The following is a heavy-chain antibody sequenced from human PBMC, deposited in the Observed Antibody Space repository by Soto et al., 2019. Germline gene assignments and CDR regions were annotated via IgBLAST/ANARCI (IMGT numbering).Heavy chain of an antibody. CDR1: GYSFTSYW. Sequence: RESLKICCKGSGYSFTSYWIGWVRQMPGKGLEWMGIIYPGDSDTRYSPSFQGQVTISADKSISTAYLQWSSLKASDTAMYYCAGGGVRGVITRARDYYGMDVWGQGTTVTVSS. CDR3: AGGGVRGVITRARDYYGMDV. J-gene: IGHJ6*02. D-gene: IGHD3-10*01. V-gene: IGHV5-51*01. CDR2: IYPGDSDT.